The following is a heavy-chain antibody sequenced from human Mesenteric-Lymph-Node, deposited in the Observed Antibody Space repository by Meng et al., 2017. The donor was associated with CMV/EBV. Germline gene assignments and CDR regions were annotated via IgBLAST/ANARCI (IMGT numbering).Heavy chain of an antibody. CDR2: ISWNSGSI. CDR1: GFTFDDYA. D-gene: IGHD3-10*01. Sequence: SLKISCAASGFTFDDYAMHWVRQAPGKGLEWVSGISWNSGSIGYADSVKGRFTISRDNAENSLYLQMNSLRAEDTALYYCAKAGGYGSGSYYNFDYWGQGTLVTVSS. J-gene: IGHJ4*02. CDR3: AKAGGYGSGSYYNFDY. V-gene: IGHV3-9*01.